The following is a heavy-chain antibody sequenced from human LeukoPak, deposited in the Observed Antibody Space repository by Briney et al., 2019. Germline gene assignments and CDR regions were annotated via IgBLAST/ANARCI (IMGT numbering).Heavy chain of an antibody. CDR2: IHTSGST. D-gene: IGHD3-22*01. CDR3: ARQTDGSYYDSSGYYYGGFWYFDL. Sequence: PSETLSLTCTVSGGSISSYYWSWIRQPAGKGLEWIGRIHTSGSTNYSPSLKSRVTMSVDTSKNQFSLRLSSVTAADTAVYYCARQTDGSYYDSSGYYYGGFWYFDLWGRGTLVTVSS. J-gene: IGHJ2*01. CDR1: GGSISSYY. V-gene: IGHV4-4*07.